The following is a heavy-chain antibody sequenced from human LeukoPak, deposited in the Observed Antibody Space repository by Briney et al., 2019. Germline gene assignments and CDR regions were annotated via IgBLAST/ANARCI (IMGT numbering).Heavy chain of an antibody. J-gene: IGHJ4*02. V-gene: IGHV1-8*01. CDR2: MSPNSGDT. D-gene: IGHD7-27*01. Sequence: VKVSCKASGYTFTSYDFNWVRQATGQRPEWMGWMSPNSGDTGYAQKFQDRVTMTRNTSISTAYMELSSLRFDDTAVYYCARGPPNWGYDYWGPGTLVTVSS. CDR1: GYTFTSYD. CDR3: ARGPPNWGYDY.